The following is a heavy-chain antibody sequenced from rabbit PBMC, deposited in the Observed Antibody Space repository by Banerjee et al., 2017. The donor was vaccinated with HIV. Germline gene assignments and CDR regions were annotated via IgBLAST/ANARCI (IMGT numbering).Heavy chain of an antibody. CDR3: ARDLAGVIGWNFNL. D-gene: IGHD4-1*01. J-gene: IGHJ4*01. CDR1: GFSFSSGYD. Sequence: QEQLEESGGDLVKPEGSLTLTCTASGFSFSSGYDMCWVRQAPGKGLEWIACCFISSGTTWYASWVNGRFTSSRSTSLGTVDLKMTSLTAADTATYFCARDLAGVIGWNFNLWGPGTLVTVS. V-gene: IGHV1S43*01. CDR2: CFISSGTT.